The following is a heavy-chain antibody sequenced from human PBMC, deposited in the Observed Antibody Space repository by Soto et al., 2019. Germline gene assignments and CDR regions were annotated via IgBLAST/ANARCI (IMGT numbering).Heavy chain of an antibody. CDR1: GFTFSSYA. V-gene: IGHV3-30*18. CDR2: ISYDGSDK. CDR3: AKALGELSPESYDY. Sequence: QVQLVESGGGVVQPGRSLRLYWAASGFTFSSYAMHWVRQAPGKGLEWVAVISYDGSDKYYADSVKGRFTISRDNSKNTLNLQMNSLRADDTAVYYCAKALGELSPESYDYWGQGTLITVSS. J-gene: IGHJ4*02. D-gene: IGHD3-16*02.